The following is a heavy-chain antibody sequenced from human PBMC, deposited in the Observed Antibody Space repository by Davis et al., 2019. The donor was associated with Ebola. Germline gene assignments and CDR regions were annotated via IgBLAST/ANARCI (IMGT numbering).Heavy chain of an antibody. CDR1: GFTFSSYG. Sequence: GGSLRLSCAASGFTFSSYGMHWVRQAPGKGLEWVAVIWYDGSNKYYADSVKGRFTISRDNSKNTLYLQMNSLRDEDTAVSYCARWQLVGAFFDYWGQGTLVTVSS. V-gene: IGHV3-33*01. CDR3: ARWQLVGAFFDY. D-gene: IGHD6-6*01. J-gene: IGHJ4*02. CDR2: IWYDGSNK.